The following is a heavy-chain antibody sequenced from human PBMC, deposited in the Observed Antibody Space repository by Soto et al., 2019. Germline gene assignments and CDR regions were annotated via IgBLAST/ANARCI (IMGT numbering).Heavy chain of an antibody. V-gene: IGHV1-2*04. Sequence: QVQLVQSGAEVKKPGASVTVSCKASGYTFIGYYIHWVRQAPGQGLEWMGWINPNSGGTNYAQKLQGWVTMTWDTSISTAYMELSRLTSDDTAVYYCALTCGDSPYYDNWFDPWGQGTLVTVSS. CDR1: GYTFIGYY. D-gene: IGHD2-21*02. CDR3: ALTCGDSPYYDNWFDP. J-gene: IGHJ5*02. CDR2: INPNSGGT.